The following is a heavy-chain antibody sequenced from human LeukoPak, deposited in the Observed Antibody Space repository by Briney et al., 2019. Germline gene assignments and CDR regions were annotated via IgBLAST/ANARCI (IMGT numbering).Heavy chain of an antibody. CDR2: VNPNSGAT. CDR3: ARGVYYDSSGYYSDY. D-gene: IGHD3-22*01. V-gene: IGHV1-2*02. CDR1: GYTFTGQY. Sequence: ASVKVSCKASGYTFTGQYIHWVRQAPGQGLEWTGWVNPNSGATNYAQKFQGRVTMTRDTSLSTVYVELTWLTSDDTAVYYCARGVYYDSSGYYSDYWGQGTLVTVSS. J-gene: IGHJ4*02.